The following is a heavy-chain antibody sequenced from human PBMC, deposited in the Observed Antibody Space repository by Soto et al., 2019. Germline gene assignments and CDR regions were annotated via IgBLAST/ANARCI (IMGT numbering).Heavy chain of an antibody. J-gene: IGHJ4*02. CDR1: GGSFSGYY. V-gene: IGHV4-34*01. Sequence: SETLSLTCAVYGGSFSGYYWSWIRQPPGKGLEWIGEINHSGSTNYNPSLKSRVTISVDTSKNQFSLKLSSVTAADTAVYYCARGRAYPPGDYEKPCDYWGQGTLVTVSS. CDR2: INHSGST. CDR3: ARGRAYPPGDYEKPCDY. D-gene: IGHD4-17*01.